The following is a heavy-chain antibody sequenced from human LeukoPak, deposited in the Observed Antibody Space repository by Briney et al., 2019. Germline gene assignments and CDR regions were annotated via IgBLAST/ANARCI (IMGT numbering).Heavy chain of an antibody. Sequence: PGGSLRLSCAASGFTFSTYSINWVRQAPGKGLEWVSYISSSSGTIYYADSVKGRFTISRDNARNSLYLQMNSLRAEDTAVYYCARDWGYSSSSDDYWGQGTLVTVSS. CDR3: ARDWGYSSSSDDY. J-gene: IGHJ4*02. V-gene: IGHV3-48*04. CDR1: GFTFSTYS. CDR2: ISSSSGTI. D-gene: IGHD6-13*01.